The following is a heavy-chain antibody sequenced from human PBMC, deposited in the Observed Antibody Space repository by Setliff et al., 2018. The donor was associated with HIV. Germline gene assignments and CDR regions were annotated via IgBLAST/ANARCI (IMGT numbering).Heavy chain of an antibody. CDR2: IYHSGST. Sequence: SETLSLTCAVSGYSIRSGYYWGWIRQPPGKGLEWIGSIYHSGSTYYNPSLKSRVVFSVDTSKNQFSLKLASVSAADTAIYYCARDSHYGDYHYWGPGILVTVSS. V-gene: IGHV4-38-2*01. D-gene: IGHD4-17*01. CDR1: GYSIRSGYY. CDR3: ARDSHYGDYHY. J-gene: IGHJ4*02.